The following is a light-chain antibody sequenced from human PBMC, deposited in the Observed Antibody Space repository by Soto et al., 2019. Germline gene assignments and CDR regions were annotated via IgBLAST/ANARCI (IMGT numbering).Light chain of an antibody. CDR3: QQYDSYPLT. J-gene: IGKJ4*01. V-gene: IGKV3D-7*01. CDR2: GAS. CDR1: QSVSSSY. Sequence: PGERVTLSCRASQSVSSSYLTWYQQKPGQAPRLLIYGASTRATGIPARFSGSGSGTDFTLTISSLQPEDFATYYCQQYDSYPLTFGGGTKVDIK.